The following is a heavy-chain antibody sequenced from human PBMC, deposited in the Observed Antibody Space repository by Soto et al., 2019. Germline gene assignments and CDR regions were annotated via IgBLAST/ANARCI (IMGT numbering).Heavy chain of an antibody. D-gene: IGHD2-15*01. CDR3: ARERTLQSVGGIFAVPDY. CDR1: GGSVSSGSYY. CDR2: IYYSGST. Sequence: QVQLQESGPGLVKPSETLSLTCTVSGGSVSSGSYYWSWIRQPPGKGLEWIGYIYYSGSTNYNPSLKSRVTISVDTSKNQFSLKLSSVTAADTAVYYCARERTLQSVGGIFAVPDYWGQGTPVTVSS. V-gene: IGHV4-61*01. J-gene: IGHJ4*02.